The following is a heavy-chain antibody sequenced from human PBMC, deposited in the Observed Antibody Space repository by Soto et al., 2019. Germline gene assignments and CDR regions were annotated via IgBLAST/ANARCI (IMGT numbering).Heavy chain of an antibody. J-gene: IGHJ5*02. CDR1: GLEVSYNY. CDR2: LYNSETT. CDR3: ARDKTQGAGLFDP. V-gene: IGHV3-53*01. Sequence: PGGSLRLSCAASGLEVSYNYMNWVRQAPGKGLEWVSVLYNSETTYYAESVKGRFTISRDTVKNTVYLEMNNLRVDDTAVYYCARDKTQGAGLFDPWGRGTLVTVSS.